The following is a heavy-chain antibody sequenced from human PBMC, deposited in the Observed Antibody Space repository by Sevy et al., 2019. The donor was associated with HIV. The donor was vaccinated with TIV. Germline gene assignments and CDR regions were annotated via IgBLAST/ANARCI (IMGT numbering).Heavy chain of an antibody. CDR3: GRESGGGGYSDY. CDR2: INPSGGST. D-gene: IGHD2-21*02. CDR1: GYTFSNYY. J-gene: IGHJ4*02. V-gene: IGHV1-46*03. Sequence: ASVKVSCKASGYTFSNYYIHWVRQAPGQGLEWMGVINPSGGSTTYAQKFQGRVAVTRDTSTTKVYMELRSLRFEDTAMYYCGRESGGGGYSDYWGQGTLVTASS.